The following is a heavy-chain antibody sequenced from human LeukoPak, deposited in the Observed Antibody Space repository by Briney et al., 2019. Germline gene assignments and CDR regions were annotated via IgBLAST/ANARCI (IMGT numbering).Heavy chain of an antibody. V-gene: IGHV3-72*01. J-gene: IGHJ4*02. D-gene: IGHD2-15*01. CDR2: TTNKAHSYTT. Sequence: PGGSLRRSCAASGFTFSDRYMDWLRQAPGKGLEWVGRTTNKAHSYTTEYAASVKGRFTISRDDSKNSLYLQMNSLKTEDTAVYYCARRYCIGNNCRYSDYWGQGTLVTVSS. CDR1: GFTFSDRY. CDR3: ARRYCIGNNCRYSDY.